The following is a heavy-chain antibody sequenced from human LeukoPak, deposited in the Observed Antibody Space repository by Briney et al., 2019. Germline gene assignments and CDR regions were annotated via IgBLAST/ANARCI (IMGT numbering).Heavy chain of an antibody. D-gene: IGHD2-2*01. CDR2: ISAYNGNT. J-gene: IGHJ5*02. CDR1: GYTFTSYG. CDR3: AREFGIVVVPAAPNWFDP. V-gene: IGHV1-18*01. Sequence: ASVKVSCKASGYTFTSYGISWVRQAPGQGLEWMGWISAYNGNTNYAQKLQGRVTMTTDTSTSTAYMELRSLRSDDTAVYYCAREFGIVVVPAAPNWFDPWGQGTLVTVSS.